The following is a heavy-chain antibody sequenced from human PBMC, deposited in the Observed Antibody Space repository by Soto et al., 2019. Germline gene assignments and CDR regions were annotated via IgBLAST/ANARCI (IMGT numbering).Heavy chain of an antibody. CDR2: IGTTSTYI. Sequence: GSLRLSCAASGFTFGTFTMSWVRQAPGNGLEWVSSIGTTSTYIYYADSVRGRFTISRDNAKNSLYLQMNSLRAEDTAVYFCARVMCGDCSSYYYYSMDVWGQGTTVTVSS. J-gene: IGHJ6*02. CDR3: ARVMCGDCSSYYYYSMDV. D-gene: IGHD2-21*02. CDR1: GFTFGTFT. V-gene: IGHV3-21*01.